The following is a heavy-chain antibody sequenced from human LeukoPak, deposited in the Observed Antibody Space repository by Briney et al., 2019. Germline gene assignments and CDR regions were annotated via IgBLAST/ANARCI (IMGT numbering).Heavy chain of an antibody. V-gene: IGHV3-23*01. J-gene: IGHJ4*02. CDR1: GFTFSNYA. D-gene: IGHD6-25*01. Sequence: PGGSLRLSCAASGFTFSNYAMRWVRQAPGKGLEWVSSISGGGGPTYYADSVKGRFTISRDNSKNTLYLQMNSLRAEDAAVYFCAKNSGYSWQSFFDYWGPGTLVAVSS. CDR2: ISGGGGPT. CDR3: AKNSGYSWQSFFDY.